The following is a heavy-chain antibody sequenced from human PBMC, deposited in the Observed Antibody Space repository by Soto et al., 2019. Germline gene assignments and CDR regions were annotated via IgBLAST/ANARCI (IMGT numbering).Heavy chain of an antibody. CDR2: IYYSGST. Sequence: SETLSLTCTVSGGSISSGDYYWILIRQPPGKGLEWIGYIYYSGSTYYNPSLKSRVTISVDTSKNQFSLKLSSVTAADTAVYYCATYYYDSSGYLVHFQHWGQGTLVTVSS. CDR1: GGSISSGDYY. J-gene: IGHJ1*01. V-gene: IGHV4-30-4*01. CDR3: ATYYYDSSGYLVHFQH. D-gene: IGHD3-22*01.